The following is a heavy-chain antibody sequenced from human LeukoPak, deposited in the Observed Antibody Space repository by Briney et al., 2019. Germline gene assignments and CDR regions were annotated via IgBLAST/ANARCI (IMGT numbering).Heavy chain of an antibody. CDR1: GGSISSGGYY. CDR3: ARGWHEDGYAFDI. J-gene: IGHJ3*02. CDR2: IYYSGST. V-gene: IGHV4-31*03. D-gene: IGHD5-24*01. Sequence: SETLSLTCTVSGGSISSGGYYWSWIRQHPGKGLEWIGYIYYSGSTYYNPSLKSRVTISVDTSKNQFSLKLSSVTAADTAVYYCARGWHEDGYAFDIWGQGIMVTVSS.